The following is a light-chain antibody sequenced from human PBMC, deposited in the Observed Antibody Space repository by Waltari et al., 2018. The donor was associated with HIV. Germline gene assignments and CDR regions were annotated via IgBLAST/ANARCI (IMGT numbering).Light chain of an antibody. CDR1: QSVGSN. J-gene: IGKJ1*01. CDR2: SAS. V-gene: IGKV3-15*01. Sequence: EIVMTQSPATLSVSPGERVTLSCRASQSVGSNLAWYQQKSGRAPSLLVYSASTRATGIPARFSGSGSGTEFTLTISSLQSEDFAVYYCQQYINWPPWSFGQGTKVEIK. CDR3: QQYINWPPWS.